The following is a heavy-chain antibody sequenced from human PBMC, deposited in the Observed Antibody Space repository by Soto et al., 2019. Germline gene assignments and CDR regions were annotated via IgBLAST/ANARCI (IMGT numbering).Heavy chain of an antibody. J-gene: IGHJ6*03. CDR2: INHSGST. CDR1: GGSFSGYY. CDR3: ARGGFYCSSTSCYLHYYYYYMDG. Sequence: SETLSLTCAVYGGSFSGYYWSWIRQPPGKGLEWIGEINHSGSTNYNPSLKSRVTISVDTSKNQFSLKLSSVTAADTAVYYCARGGFYCSSTSCYLHYYYYYMDGWGKGTTVTVSS. D-gene: IGHD2-2*01. V-gene: IGHV4-34*01.